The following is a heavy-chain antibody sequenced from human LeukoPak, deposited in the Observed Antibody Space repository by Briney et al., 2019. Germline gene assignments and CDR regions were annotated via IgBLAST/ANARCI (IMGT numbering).Heavy chain of an antibody. CDR3: ARRNIAAAALDY. D-gene: IGHD6-13*01. CDR2: ISGSGGST. CDR1: GLTVSDNF. J-gene: IGHJ4*02. V-gene: IGHV3-23*01. Sequence: PGGSLRLSCAASGLTVSDNFMRWVRQAPGKGLEWVSAISGSGGSTYYADSVKGRFTISRDNSKNTLYLQMNSLRAEDTAVYYCARRNIAAAALDYWGQGTLVTVSS.